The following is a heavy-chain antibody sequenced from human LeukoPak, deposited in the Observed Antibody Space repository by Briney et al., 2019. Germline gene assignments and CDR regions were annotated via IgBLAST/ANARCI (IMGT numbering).Heavy chain of an antibody. Sequence: GASVKVSCKASGYSFTTHGISWVRQAPGQGLEWMGWISTYSAITNFAQNFQGRVTMTTDTSTSTAYMELRSLRSDDTAVYYCARSTGSSFPFDYWGQGTLVTVSS. J-gene: IGHJ4*02. CDR2: ISTYSAIT. CDR3: ARSTGSSFPFDY. V-gene: IGHV1-18*01. CDR1: GYSFTTHG. D-gene: IGHD1-26*01.